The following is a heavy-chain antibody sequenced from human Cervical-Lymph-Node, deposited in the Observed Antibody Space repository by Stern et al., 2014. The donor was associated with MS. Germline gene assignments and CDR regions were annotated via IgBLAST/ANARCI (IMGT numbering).Heavy chain of an antibody. D-gene: IGHD5-12*01. Sequence: EVQLVESGGGLVQPGKSLRLSCLTSGFTFDAYAMHWVRQAPGKGLEWVSGISWNGGDRGYAASVKGRFTISRDNAKNSLFLQMGGLRPEGTALYYCAKDLARPSLYTSAGYGSWGQGTLVTGSS. CDR2: ISWNGGDR. V-gene: IGHV3-9*01. J-gene: IGHJ5*02. CDR3: AKDLARPSLYTSAGYGS. CDR1: GFTFDAYA.